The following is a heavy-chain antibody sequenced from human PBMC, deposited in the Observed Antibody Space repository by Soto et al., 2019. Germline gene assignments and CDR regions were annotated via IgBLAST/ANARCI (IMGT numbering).Heavy chain of an antibody. CDR2: IYHSGST. V-gene: IGHV4-30-2*01. Sequence: SETLSLSCAVSGGSISSGGYSWSWIRQPPGKGLEWIGYIYHSGSTYYNPSLKSRVTISVDRSKNQFSLKLSSVTAADTAVYYCARTESGTFDPWGQGTLVTVSS. J-gene: IGHJ5*02. D-gene: IGHD1-7*01. CDR3: ARTESGTFDP. CDR1: GGSISSGGYS.